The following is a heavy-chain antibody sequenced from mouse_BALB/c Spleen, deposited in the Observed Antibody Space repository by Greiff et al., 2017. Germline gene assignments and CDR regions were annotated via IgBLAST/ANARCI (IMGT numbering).Heavy chain of an antibody. Sequence: EVKLQESGAELVKPGASVKLSCTASGFNIKDTYMHWVKQRPEQGLEWIGRIDPANGNTKYDPKFQGKATITADTSSNTAYLQLSSLTSEDTAVYYCARRGYDGYYWYFDVWGAGTTVTVSS. V-gene: IGHV14-3*02. CDR1: GFNIKDTY. CDR3: ARRGYDGYYWYFDV. J-gene: IGHJ1*01. CDR2: IDPANGNT. D-gene: IGHD2-3*01.